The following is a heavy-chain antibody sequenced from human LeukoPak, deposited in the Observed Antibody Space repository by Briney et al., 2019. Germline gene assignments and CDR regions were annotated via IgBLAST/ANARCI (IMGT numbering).Heavy chain of an antibody. CDR3: AKKKTDYSYPSSFDY. CDR2: ITGDSTYI. V-gene: IGHV3-21*01. CDR1: GITFSAYS. Sequence: GGSLRLSCAASGITFSAYSLNWIRQAPGKGLEWVATITGDSTYISHADSVKGRFIISRDNAKDSLYLQMNSLRAEDTAVYYCAKKKTDYSYPSSFDYWGQGTLVTVSS. D-gene: IGHD4-11*01. J-gene: IGHJ4*02.